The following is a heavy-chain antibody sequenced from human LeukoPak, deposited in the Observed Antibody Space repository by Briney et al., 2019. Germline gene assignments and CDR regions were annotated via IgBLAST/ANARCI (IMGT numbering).Heavy chain of an antibody. J-gene: IGHJ6*02. CDR2: IYYSGST. CDR3: AAGYYYYGMDV. V-gene: IGHV4-59*01. Sequence: SETLSLTCTVSGGSICSYYWSWIRQPPGKGLEWIGYIYYSGSTNYNPSLKSRVTISVDTSKNQFSLKLSSVTAADTAVYYCAAGYYYYGMDVWGQGTTVTVSS. CDR1: GGSICSYY.